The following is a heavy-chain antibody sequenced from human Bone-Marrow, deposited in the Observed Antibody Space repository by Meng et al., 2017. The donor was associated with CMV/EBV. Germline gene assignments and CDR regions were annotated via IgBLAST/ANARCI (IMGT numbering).Heavy chain of an antibody. V-gene: IGHV3-74*01. CDR1: GFTFSSYG. J-gene: IGHJ5*02. Sequence: GGSLRLSCAASGFTFSSYGMHWVRQAPGKGLVWVSRVNSDGSSKSYVDSVKGRLTISRDNAKNTLYLQMNSLRAEDTAVYYCARGRGAGTIVSGWFDPWGQGALVTVSS. CDR2: VNSDGSSK. CDR3: ARGRGAGTIVSGWFDP. D-gene: IGHD1-1*01.